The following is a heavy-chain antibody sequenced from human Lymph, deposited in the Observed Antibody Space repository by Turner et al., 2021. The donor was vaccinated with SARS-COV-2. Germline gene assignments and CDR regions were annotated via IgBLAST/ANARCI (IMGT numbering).Heavy chain of an antibody. J-gene: IGHJ6*02. Sequence: QVQLVQSGAEVKKPGASVKVSCKASGYTFTGHYMHWVRQAPGQGVEWMGWINPNRGDTNYAQKFQGRVTMTRDTSISTVYMELSRLRSDDTAVYYCARGASVTPDRYYYYYYGMDVWGQGTTVTVSS. V-gene: IGHV1-2*02. D-gene: IGHD4-17*01. CDR1: GYTFTGHY. CDR2: INPNRGDT. CDR3: ARGASVTPDRYYYYYYGMDV.